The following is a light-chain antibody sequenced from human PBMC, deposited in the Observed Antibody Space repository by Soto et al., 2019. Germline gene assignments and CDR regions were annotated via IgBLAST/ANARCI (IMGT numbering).Light chain of an antibody. V-gene: IGLV2-14*01. J-gene: IGLJ1*01. CDR2: EVS. CDR3: SSYTTNSTPYV. CDR1: SSDVGGYNY. Sequence: QSALTQPPSASGSPGQSVTISCTGTSSDVGGYNYVSWYQQHPGKAPKLMIYEVSNRPSGVSNRFSGSKSGNTASLTISGLQAEDEADYYCSSYTTNSTPYVFGTGTKLTVL.